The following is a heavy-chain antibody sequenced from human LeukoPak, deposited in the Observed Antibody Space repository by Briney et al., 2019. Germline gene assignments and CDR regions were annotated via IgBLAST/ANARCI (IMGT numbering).Heavy chain of an antibody. D-gene: IGHD3-10*01. CDR3: ARLVRQVVMEYYFDT. CDR2: IYFSGST. J-gene: IGHJ4*02. Sequence: SETLSLTCTVSGASISSRSYYWGWIRQPPGKRLEWIGSIYFSGSTYYNPSLKSRVSISVDTSTNQFSLKLSSVTAADTAVYYCARLVRQVVMEYYFDTWGQGTLVTVSS. V-gene: IGHV4-39*01. CDR1: GASISSRSYY.